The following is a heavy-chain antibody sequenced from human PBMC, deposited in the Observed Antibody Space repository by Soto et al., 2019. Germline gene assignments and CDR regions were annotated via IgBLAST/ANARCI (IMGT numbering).Heavy chain of an antibody. CDR3: ARAPTASSPFDY. J-gene: IGHJ4*02. Sequence: QVQQEQSGAEMKRPGSSVKVSCETSGGIFTNYTFSWVRQAPGQGLEWMGWIIPVLNVANYAQKFQGRIAVTADKSTSTAFLELTDLISEDTAIYFCARAPTASSPFDYWGQGTLVTVSS. CDR1: GGIFTNYT. V-gene: IGHV1-69*02. CDR2: IIPVLNVA. D-gene: IGHD1-26*01.